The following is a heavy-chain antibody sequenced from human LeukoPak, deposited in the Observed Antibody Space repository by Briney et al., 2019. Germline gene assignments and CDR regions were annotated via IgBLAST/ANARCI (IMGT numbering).Heavy chain of an antibody. CDR2: IYTSGST. V-gene: IGHV4-61*02. CDR1: GDSISSGSYY. J-gene: IGHJ3*02. D-gene: IGHD1-26*01. Sequence: SQTLSLTCTVSGDSISSGSYYWSWIRQPAGKGLEWIGRIYTSGSTNYNPSLKSRVTISVDTSKNQFSLKLSSVTVADTAVYYCASAYSVGATKWFGAFDIWGQGTMVTVSS. CDR3: ASAYSVGATKWFGAFDI.